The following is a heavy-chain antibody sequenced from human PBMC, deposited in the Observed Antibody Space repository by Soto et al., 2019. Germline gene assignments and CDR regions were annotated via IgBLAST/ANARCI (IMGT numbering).Heavy chain of an antibody. D-gene: IGHD2-21*01. CDR2: INHRGSI. Sequence: QVQLQQWGAGLLKPSETLSLTCTVYGGSFSGYYRSWIRQPPGEGLEWIGEINHRGSINYNPSLKXXVXIXXNTSKNQFSLKMRSVTAADTAVYYCARAYSAHFDYWGRGTLVTVSS. CDR1: GGSFSGYY. CDR3: ARAYSAHFDY. V-gene: IGHV4-34*01. J-gene: IGHJ4*02.